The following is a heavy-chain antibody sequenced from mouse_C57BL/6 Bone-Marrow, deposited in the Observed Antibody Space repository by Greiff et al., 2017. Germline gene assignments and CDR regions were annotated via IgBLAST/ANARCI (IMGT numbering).Heavy chain of an antibody. D-gene: IGHD1-1*01. CDR1: GYTFTSYG. CDR3: ARSGISPWFAY. CDR2: IYPRSGNT. J-gene: IGHJ3*01. Sequence: QVQLKESGAELARPGASVKLSCKASGYTFTSYGISWVKQRTGQGLEWIGEIYPRSGNTYYNEKFKGKATLTADKSSSTAYMELRSLTSEDSAVYFCARSGISPWFAYWGQGTLVTVSA. V-gene: IGHV1-81*01.